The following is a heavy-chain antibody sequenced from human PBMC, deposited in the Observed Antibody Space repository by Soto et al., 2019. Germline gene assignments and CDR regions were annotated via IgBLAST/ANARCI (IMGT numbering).Heavy chain of an antibody. CDR1: GFIFKMYW. CDR2: IYNDGTYS. Sequence: SLRLSCAASGFIFKMYWMHWVRQSPGKGLVWISRIYNDGTYSDYADSVRGRFTISRDNANDTLYLQMNNLRAEDSGLYYCTRGPRPISTGTGAYWGQGTQVTVSS. V-gene: IGHV3-74*01. CDR3: TRGPRPISTGTGAY. D-gene: IGHD3-10*01. J-gene: IGHJ4*02.